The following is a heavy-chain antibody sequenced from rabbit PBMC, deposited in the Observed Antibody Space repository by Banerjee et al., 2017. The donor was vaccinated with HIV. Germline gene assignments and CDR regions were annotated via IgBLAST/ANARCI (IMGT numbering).Heavy chain of an antibody. V-gene: IGHV1S40*01. CDR2: IYAGSSGST. J-gene: IGHJ2*01. Sequence: QSLEESGGDLVKPGASLTLTCTASGFDLSSYYYICWVRQAPGKGLEWIGCIYAGSSGSTYYASWAKGRFTISKTSSTTVTLQMTSLTAADTATYFCARDGSDWDVNALDPWGPGTLVTVS. CDR1: GFDLSSYYY. CDR3: ARDGSDWDVNALDP. D-gene: IGHD4-2*01.